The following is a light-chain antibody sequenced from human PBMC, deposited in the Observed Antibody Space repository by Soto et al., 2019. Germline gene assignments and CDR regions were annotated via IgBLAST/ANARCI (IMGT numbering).Light chain of an antibody. CDR2: GAS. CDR1: QGLRNY. CDR3: QKYNTAPKT. V-gene: IGKV1-27*01. J-gene: IGKJ1*01. Sequence: DIQMTQSPSSLSASVGDRVTITCRASQGLRNYLAWYQQKPGKVPKLLIYGASTLQSGVPSRFSGSGSGTDFTLTISSLQPEDVATYYCQKYNTAPKTFGQGTKVQIK.